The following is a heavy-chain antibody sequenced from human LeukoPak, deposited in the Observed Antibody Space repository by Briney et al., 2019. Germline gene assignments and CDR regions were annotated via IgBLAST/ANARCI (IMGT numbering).Heavy chain of an antibody. CDR2: IYSGGST. V-gene: IGHV3-66*01. J-gene: IGHJ6*03. D-gene: IGHD5-18*01. Sequence: GGSLRLSCAASGFTVSSNYMSWVRQAPGKGLEWVSVIYSGGSTYYADSVKGRFTISRDNSKNTLYLQMNSLRAEDTAVYYCARKGYSYGDYYYYMDVWGEGTTVTISS. CDR3: ARKGYSYGDYYYYMDV. CDR1: GFTVSSNY.